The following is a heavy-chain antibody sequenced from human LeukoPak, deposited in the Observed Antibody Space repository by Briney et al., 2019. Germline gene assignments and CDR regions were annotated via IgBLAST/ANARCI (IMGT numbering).Heavy chain of an antibody. Sequence: SETLSLTCTVSGGSINSYYWTWIRQPPGKGLEWIGNIYNSGNTNYNPSLKSRATISVDTAKNQVSLKLSSVTAADTAVYYCARPARIAASGRYAFDFWGEGTLVTVSS. CDR3: ARPARIAASGRYAFDF. CDR2: IYNSGNT. J-gene: IGHJ3*01. CDR1: GGSINSYY. D-gene: IGHD6-13*01. V-gene: IGHV4-59*12.